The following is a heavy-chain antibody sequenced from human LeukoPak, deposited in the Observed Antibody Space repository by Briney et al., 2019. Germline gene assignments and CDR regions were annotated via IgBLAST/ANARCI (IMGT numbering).Heavy chain of an antibody. J-gene: IGHJ4*02. CDR3: ARTARQRSWWVGVDY. CDR2: IYYSGST. CDR1: GGSISSYY. Sequence: PSETLSLTCTVSGGSISSYYWSWLRQPPGKGLEWLGYIYYSGSTNYNPYLKSRVTISVDTSKNQFSLKLSSVTAADTAVYYCARTARQRSWWVGVDYWGQGTLVTVSA. D-gene: IGHD6-13*01. V-gene: IGHV4-59*01.